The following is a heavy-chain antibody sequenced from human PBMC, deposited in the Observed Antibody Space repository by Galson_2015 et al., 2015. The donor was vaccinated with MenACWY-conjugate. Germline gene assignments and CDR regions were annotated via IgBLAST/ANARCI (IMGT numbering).Heavy chain of an antibody. CDR1: ELTVSSNY. J-gene: IGHJ6*02. CDR2: IYDDGRT. V-gene: IGHV3-53*01. Sequence: SLRLSCAASELTVSSNYITWVRQAPRKGLEWVSAIYDDGRTNYADSVKGRFTISRDNSKNKVYLQMDSLRAEDTAVYYCARYCSSNSCSHGGGGMDVWGQGTTVTVSS. D-gene: IGHD2-2*01. CDR3: ARYCSSNSCSHGGGGMDV.